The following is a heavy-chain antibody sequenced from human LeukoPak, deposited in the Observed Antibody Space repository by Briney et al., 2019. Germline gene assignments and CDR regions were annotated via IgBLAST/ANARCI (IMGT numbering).Heavy chain of an antibody. V-gene: IGHV4-59*01. CDR2: IYYSGST. CDR1: GGSISSYY. Sequence: SETLSLTCTVSGGSISSYYWSWIRQPPGKGLEWIGYIYYSGSTNYNPSLKSRVTISVDTPKNQFSLKLSSVTAADTAVYYCARVSSGSYCVSWFDPWGQGTLVTVSS. CDR3: ARVSSGSYCVSWFDP. D-gene: IGHD3-10*01. J-gene: IGHJ5*02.